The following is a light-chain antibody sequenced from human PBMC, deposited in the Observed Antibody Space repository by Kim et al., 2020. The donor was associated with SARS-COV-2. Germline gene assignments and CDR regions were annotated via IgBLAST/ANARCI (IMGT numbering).Light chain of an antibody. CDR3: QVWDSSTGV. V-gene: IGLV3-9*01. CDR1: NIGSKN. J-gene: IGLJ3*02. CDR2: RDS. Sequence: SVALGQTDRITCGGNNIGSKNVHWYQQKPGQAPVLVIYRDSNRPSGIPERFSGSNSGNTATLTISRAQAGDEADYYCQVWDSSTGVFGGGTQLTVL.